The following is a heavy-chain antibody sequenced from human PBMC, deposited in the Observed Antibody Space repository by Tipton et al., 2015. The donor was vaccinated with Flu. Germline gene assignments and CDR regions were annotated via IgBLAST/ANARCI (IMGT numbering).Heavy chain of an antibody. J-gene: IGHJ4*02. D-gene: IGHD6-13*01. Sequence: QVQLVQSGAEMKKPGASVKVSCKASGYTFTGYYIHWVRQAPGQGLEWMGWISPDSGGTTYAQNFQGRVTMTTDTSVSTAYMDLIRLRSDDTAVYYCARVRFGSRTYWGQGTLVTVSS. CDR3: ARVRFGSRTY. CDR1: GYTFTGYY. V-gene: IGHV1-2*02. CDR2: ISPDSGGT.